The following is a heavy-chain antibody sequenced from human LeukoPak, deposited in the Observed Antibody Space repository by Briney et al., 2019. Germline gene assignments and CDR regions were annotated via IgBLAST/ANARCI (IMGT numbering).Heavy chain of an antibody. J-gene: IGHJ4*02. Sequence: GRSLRLSCAASGFTFSSYAMHWVRQAPGKGLEWVAVISYDGSNKYYADSVKGRFTISRDNSKNTLYLQMNSLRAEDTAVYYCARDPTPFLYCPPPFFDYWGQGTLVTVSS. CDR2: ISYDGSNK. V-gene: IGHV3-30-3*01. CDR1: GFTFSSYA. D-gene: IGHD2-15*01. CDR3: ARDPTPFLYCPPPFFDY.